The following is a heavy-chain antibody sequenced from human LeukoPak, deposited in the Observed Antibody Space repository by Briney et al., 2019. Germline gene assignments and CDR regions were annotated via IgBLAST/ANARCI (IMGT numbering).Heavy chain of an antibody. D-gene: IGHD6-13*01. CDR1: GFTVSSNY. J-gene: IGHJ5*02. CDR3: AKDRDVDLSIAAAGTMRFDP. Sequence: GGSMRLSCAASGFTVSSNYMSWVRQAPGKGLEWVSVIYSGGSTSYADSVKGRFTISRDNAKNTLYLQMNSPRAEDTAVYYCAKDRDVDLSIAAAGTMRFDPWGQGTLVTVSS. V-gene: IGHV3-53*01. CDR2: IYSGGST.